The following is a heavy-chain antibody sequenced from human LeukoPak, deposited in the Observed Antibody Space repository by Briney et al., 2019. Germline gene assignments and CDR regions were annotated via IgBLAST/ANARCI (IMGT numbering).Heavy chain of an antibody. CDR3: ARASYDSSDYEYFQH. CDR1: GFTFSSYA. J-gene: IGHJ1*01. V-gene: IGHV3-30*04. CDR2: ISYDGSNK. D-gene: IGHD3-22*01. Sequence: GGSLRLSCAASGFTFSSYAMHWVRQAPGKGLEWVAVISYDGSNKYYADSVKGRFTISRDNSKNTLYLQMNSLRSDDTAVYYCARASYDSSDYEYFQHWGQGTLVTVSS.